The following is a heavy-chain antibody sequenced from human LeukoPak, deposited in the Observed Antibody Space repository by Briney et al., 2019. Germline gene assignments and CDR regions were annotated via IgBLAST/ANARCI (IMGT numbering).Heavy chain of an antibody. Sequence: PGGSLRLSCAASGYTFTSYAMHWVRQAPGQRLEWMGWINAGNGNTKYSQKFQGRVTITRDTSASTAYMELSSLRSEDTAVYYCARVWDLLWFGVARGRSALDYWGQGTLVTVSS. J-gene: IGHJ4*02. V-gene: IGHV1-3*01. CDR2: INAGNGNT. CDR3: ARVWDLLWFGVARGRSALDY. D-gene: IGHD3-10*01. CDR1: GYTFTSYA.